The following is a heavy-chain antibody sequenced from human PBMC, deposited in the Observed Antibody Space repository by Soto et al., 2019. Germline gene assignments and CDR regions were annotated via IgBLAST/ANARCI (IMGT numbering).Heavy chain of an antibody. Sequence: LSRIGTGSGRSISSDYWNWIRQPPGKGLEWIGYIYYSGSNYCHPSLKSRVTISVDTSKNQFSLKLSSVTAADTAVFYCAREAVVTHYFFSGMDVWGQGTTVTVSS. CDR1: GRSISSDY. D-gene: IGHD2-15*01. V-gene: IGHV4-59*12. J-gene: IGHJ6*01. CDR2: IYYSGSN. CDR3: AREAVVTHYFFSGMDV.